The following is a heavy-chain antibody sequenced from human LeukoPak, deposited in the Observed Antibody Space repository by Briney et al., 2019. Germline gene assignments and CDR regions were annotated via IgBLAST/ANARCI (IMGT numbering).Heavy chain of an antibody. CDR3: VKGPLVRLDY. J-gene: IGHJ4*02. D-gene: IGHD6-13*01. CDR1: GFTFSSYG. CDR2: IRYDGSNK. V-gene: IGHV3-30*02. Sequence: SGGSLRLSCAASGFTFSSYGMHWVRQAPGKGLEWVAFIRYDGSNKYYADSVKGRFTISRDNSKNTLFLQMNSLRAEDTAIYYCVKGPLVRLDYWGQGTLVTVSS.